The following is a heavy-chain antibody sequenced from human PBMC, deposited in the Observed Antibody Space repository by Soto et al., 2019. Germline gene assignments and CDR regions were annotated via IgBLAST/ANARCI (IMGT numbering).Heavy chain of an antibody. J-gene: IGHJ4*02. D-gene: IGHD3-9*01. V-gene: IGHV4-4*02. CDR2: IYHSGST. Sequence: LSLTCAVSGGSISSSNWWSWVRQPPGKGLEWIGEIYHSGSTNYNPSLKSRVTISVDKSKNQFSLKLSSVTAADTAVYYCAREGYYDILTGYSYFDYWGQGTLVTVSS. CDR1: GGSISSSNW. CDR3: AREGYYDILTGYSYFDY.